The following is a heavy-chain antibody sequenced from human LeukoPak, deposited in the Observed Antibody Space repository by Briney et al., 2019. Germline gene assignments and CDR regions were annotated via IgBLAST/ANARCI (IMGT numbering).Heavy chain of an antibody. J-gene: IGHJ6*02. CDR1: GFTVSSNY. D-gene: IGHD3-3*01. CDR2: IYSGGST. Sequence: GGSLRLSCAASGFTVSSNYMSWVRQAPGKGLEWVSVIYSGGSTYYADSVKGRFTISRDDSKNTLYLQMNSLRAEDTAVYYCARKYYDFWSGYPAGMDVWGQGTTVTVSS. V-gene: IGHV3-66*01. CDR3: ARKYYDFWSGYPAGMDV.